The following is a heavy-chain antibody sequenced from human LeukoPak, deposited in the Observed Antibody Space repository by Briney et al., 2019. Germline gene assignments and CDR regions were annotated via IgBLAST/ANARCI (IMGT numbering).Heavy chain of an antibody. CDR1: GGSFSGYY. CDR3: ARAPYWQQLVRFDY. V-gene: IGHV4-34*01. CDR2: INHSGSA. J-gene: IGHJ4*02. Sequence: SETLSLTCAVYGGSFSGYYWSWIRQPPREGVERIGEINHSGSANYNPSLKSRVTISVDTSKNQFSLKLSSVTAADTAVYYCARAPYWQQLVRFDYWGQGTLVTVSS. D-gene: IGHD6-13*01.